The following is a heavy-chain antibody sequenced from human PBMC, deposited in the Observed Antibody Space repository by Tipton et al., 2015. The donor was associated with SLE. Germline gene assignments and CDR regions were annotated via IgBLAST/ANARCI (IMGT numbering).Heavy chain of an antibody. CDR2: IYASGST. V-gene: IGHV4-61*09. CDR3: ARYGYGGNSGGFDL. D-gene: IGHD4-23*01. J-gene: IGHJ3*01. Sequence: LRLSCTVSGGSISSGSYYWSWIRQPAGKGLEWIGYIYASGSTNYNPSLKSRVTISVDRSKNQFSLKVRSVTAADTAVYYCARYGYGGNSGGFDLWGQGTTVTVSS. CDR1: GGSISSGSYY.